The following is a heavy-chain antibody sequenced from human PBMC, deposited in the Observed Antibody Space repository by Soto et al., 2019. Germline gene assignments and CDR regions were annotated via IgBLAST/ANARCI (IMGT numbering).Heavy chain of an antibody. D-gene: IGHD2-15*01. CDR1: GYPFISYA. CDR2: MSGYNGET. V-gene: IGHV1-18*01. CDR3: ARGTIVVAPYYYMDV. J-gene: IGHJ6*03. Sequence: ASVQVSCKASGYPFISYAISWVRQAPGQGLEWMGYMSGYNGETKYAQRFQGRLTMTRDTATSTAYMELGSLRSDDTAVYYCARGTIVVAPYYYMDVWGKGTTVTVSS.